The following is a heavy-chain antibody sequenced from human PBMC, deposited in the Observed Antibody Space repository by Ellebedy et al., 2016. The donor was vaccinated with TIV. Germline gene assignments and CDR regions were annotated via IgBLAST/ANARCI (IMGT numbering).Heavy chain of an antibody. J-gene: IGHJ4*02. Sequence: GESLKISXAASGFTFSTYAMSWVRQAPGKGLEWVSGIRVSGDSTYYAGSVKGRFTFSRDNSKSTLYLQMNSLRAEDTAIYYCARDKGSGWNLFDYWGQGTLVTVSS. CDR2: IRVSGDST. CDR1: GFTFSTYA. CDR3: ARDKGSGWNLFDY. V-gene: IGHV3-23*01. D-gene: IGHD6-19*01.